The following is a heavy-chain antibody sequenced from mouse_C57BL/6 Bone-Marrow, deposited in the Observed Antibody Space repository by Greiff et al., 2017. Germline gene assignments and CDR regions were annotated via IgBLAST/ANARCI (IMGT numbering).Heavy chain of an antibody. D-gene: IGHD1-1*01. Sequence: QVQLQQSGAELVRPGTSVKVSCKASGYAFPNYLLEWVKQRPGQGLEWIGVINPGSGGTNYNEKFKGKATLTAAKSSSTAYMQLSSLTSEDSAVYFCARQLRSAMDYWGQGTSVTVSS. J-gene: IGHJ4*01. CDR3: ARQLRSAMDY. CDR1: GYAFPNYL. CDR2: INPGSGGT. V-gene: IGHV1-54*01.